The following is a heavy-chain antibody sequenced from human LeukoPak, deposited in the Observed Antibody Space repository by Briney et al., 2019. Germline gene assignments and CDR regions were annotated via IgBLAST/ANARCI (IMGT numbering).Heavy chain of an antibody. J-gene: IGHJ4*02. CDR2: FDPEDGET. V-gene: IGHV1-24*01. CDR1: GGTFSSYT. D-gene: IGHD6-19*01. CDR3: ATEWTAVAGLFDY. Sequence: ASVKVSCKASGGTFSSYTINCVRQAPGQGLEWVGGFDPEDGETIYAQKFQGRVTMTEDTSTDTAYMELSSLRSEDTAVYYCATEWTAVAGLFDYWGQGTLVTVSS.